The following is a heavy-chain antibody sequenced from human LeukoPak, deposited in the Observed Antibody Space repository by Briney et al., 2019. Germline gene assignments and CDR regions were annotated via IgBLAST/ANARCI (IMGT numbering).Heavy chain of an antibody. J-gene: IGHJ4*02. CDR1: GFTFSSYS. CDR2: ISSSSSYI. V-gene: IGHV3-21*01. Sequence: PGGSLRLSCAASGFTFSSYSMNWVRQAPGKGLEWVSSISSSSSYIYYADSVKGRFTISRDNAKNSLYLQMNSLRAEDTTVYYCARDVSERPDYWGQGTLVTVSS. CDR3: ARDVSERPDY.